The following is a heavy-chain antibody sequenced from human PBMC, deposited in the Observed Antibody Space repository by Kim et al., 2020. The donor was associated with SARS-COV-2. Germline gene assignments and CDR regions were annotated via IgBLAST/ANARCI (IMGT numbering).Heavy chain of an antibody. CDR3: ATRVSKPAPPNWFDP. Sequence: ASVKVSCKVSGYTLTELSMHWVRQAPGKGLEWMGGFDPEDGETIYAQKFQGRVTMTEDTSTDTAYMELSSLRSEDTAVYYCATRVSKPAPPNWFDPWGQGTLVTVSS. CDR1: GYTLTELS. J-gene: IGHJ5*02. V-gene: IGHV1-24*01. CDR2: FDPEDGET.